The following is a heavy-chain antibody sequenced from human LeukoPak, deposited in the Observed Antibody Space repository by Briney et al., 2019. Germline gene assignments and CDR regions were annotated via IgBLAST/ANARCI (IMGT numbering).Heavy chain of an antibody. CDR3: ARLATAGTFDF. CDR1: GYNFPSYW. CDR2: IYPPDSDT. Sequence: GESLKISCQASGYNFPSYWIAWVRQMPGEGLEWMGVIYPPDSDTRYSPSFQGQVTISVDKSITTAYLHWNSLKASDTAMYYCARLATAGTFDFWGQGILVTVSS. V-gene: IGHV5-51*01. J-gene: IGHJ4*02. D-gene: IGHD1-1*01.